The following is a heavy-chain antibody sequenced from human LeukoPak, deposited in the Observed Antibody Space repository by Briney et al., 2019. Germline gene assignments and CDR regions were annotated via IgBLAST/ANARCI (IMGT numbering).Heavy chain of an antibody. CDR1: GGSVSSAGYY. CDR2: IYYSGST. D-gene: IGHD3-10*01. CDR3: ARDLNYHVSGRISFDY. V-gene: IGHV4-61*08. Sequence: SQILSLTCTVSGGSVSSAGYYWSWIRQPPGKGLEWIGYIYYSGSTNYNPSLRSRVTISLDTSKNQFSLKLSSVTAADTAIYFCARDLNYHVSGRISFDYWGQGTLVTVSS. J-gene: IGHJ4*02.